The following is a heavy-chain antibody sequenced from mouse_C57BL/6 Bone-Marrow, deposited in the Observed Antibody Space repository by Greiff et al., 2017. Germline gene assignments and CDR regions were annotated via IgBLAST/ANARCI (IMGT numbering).Heavy chain of an antibody. CDR2: IYPRSGNT. J-gene: IGHJ3*01. V-gene: IGHV1-81*01. Sequence: QVQLQQSGAELARPGASVKLSCKASGYTFTSYGISWVKQRTGQGLEWIGEIYPRSGNTYYNEKFKGKATLTAGKSSSTAYMELRSLTSEDSAVYVCARYQGNYGFAYWGQGTLVTVSA. CDR3: ARYQGNYGFAY. D-gene: IGHD2-1*01. CDR1: GYTFTSYG.